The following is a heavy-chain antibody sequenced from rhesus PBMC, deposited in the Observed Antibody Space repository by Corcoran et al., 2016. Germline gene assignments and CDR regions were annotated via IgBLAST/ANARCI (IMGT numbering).Heavy chain of an antibody. V-gene: IGHV4-127*01. CDR1: GFSISIGYG. CDR2: IDGTNWNT. Sequence: QVQLQESGPGLVKPSETLSLTCAVSGFSISIGYGWTWIRQPPGKGLEWMGYIDGTNWNTYYKPSLKSRVTISRDTSKNQFSLKLNSMTAADTAVYYCARGNPPDYWGQGVLVTVSS. J-gene: IGHJ4*01. CDR3: ARGNPPDY.